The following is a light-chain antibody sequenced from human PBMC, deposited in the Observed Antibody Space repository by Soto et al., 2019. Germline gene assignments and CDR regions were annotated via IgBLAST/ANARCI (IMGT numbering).Light chain of an antibody. V-gene: IGKV1-9*01. CDR1: QVISNY. CDR2: AAS. CDR3: QQLNSYPLT. J-gene: IGKJ4*01. Sequence: DIQLTQSPSFLSASVRDRVTITCRASQVISNYLAWYLQKPGKAPKLLIYAASTLQSGVPSRFSGSGSGTEFTLTISSLQTKDFATYYCQQLNSYPLTFGGGTKVEIK.